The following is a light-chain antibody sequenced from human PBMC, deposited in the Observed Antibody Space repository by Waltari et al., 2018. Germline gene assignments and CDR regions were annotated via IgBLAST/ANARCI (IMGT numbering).Light chain of an antibody. CDR1: QSISRY. Sequence: EIVLTQSPGTLSLSPGERATLSCRASQSISRYLAWYQQKPGQAPRLLIYIISSRATGIPDRFSGSGSATDFTLTISRLEPEDFAVYYCQQYGSSPYTFGQGTKLE. V-gene: IGKV3-20*01. CDR2: IIS. CDR3: QQYGSSPYT. J-gene: IGKJ2*01.